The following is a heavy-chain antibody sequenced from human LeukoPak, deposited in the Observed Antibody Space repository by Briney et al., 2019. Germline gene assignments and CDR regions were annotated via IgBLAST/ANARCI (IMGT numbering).Heavy chain of an antibody. J-gene: IGHJ5*02. CDR3: ARGFNWFDP. Sequence: SETLSLTCTVSGGSISSYYWSWIRQPPGKGLERIGEINHSGSTNYNPSLKSRVTISVDTSKNQFSLKLSSVTAADTAVYYCARGFNWFDPWGQGTLVTVSS. CDR1: GGSISSYY. V-gene: IGHV4-34*01. CDR2: INHSGST.